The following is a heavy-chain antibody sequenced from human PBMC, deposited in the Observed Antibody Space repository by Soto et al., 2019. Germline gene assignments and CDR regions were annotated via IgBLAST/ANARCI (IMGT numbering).Heavy chain of an antibody. CDR2: MNPGSGDT. Sequence: ASVKVSCKASGYSFTNNDVSWMRQATGQGLEWMGWMNPGSGDTGYAQKFQGRVTMTRDISTATAYMELSSLRSDDTATYYCARMATFGALNWFDPWGQGTLVGVSS. CDR3: ARMATFGALNWFDP. D-gene: IGHD3-16*01. V-gene: IGHV1-8*01. CDR1: GYSFTNND. J-gene: IGHJ5*02.